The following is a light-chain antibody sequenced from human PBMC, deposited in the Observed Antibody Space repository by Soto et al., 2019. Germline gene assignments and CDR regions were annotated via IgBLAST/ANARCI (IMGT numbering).Light chain of an antibody. CDR2: GAS. Sequence: EIVLTQSPGTLSLSPGERATLSCRASQSISSNFLAWYQQKRGQAPRLLIHGASNRATGIPDRFRGSGSRTELTLTISRMEPADVAVYYCQQYGNSPSVTLRPGPKADTK. V-gene: IGKV3-20*01. CDR3: QQYGNSPSVT. CDR1: QSISSNF. J-gene: IGKJ3*01.